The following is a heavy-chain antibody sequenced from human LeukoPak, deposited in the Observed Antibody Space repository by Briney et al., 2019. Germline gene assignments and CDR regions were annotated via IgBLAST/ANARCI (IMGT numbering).Heavy chain of an antibody. CDR3: ARGDSSPYYYFDY. CDR2: INPNSGDT. CDR1: GYTFTGYY. Sequence: AAVKVSCKASGYTFTGYYLHWVRQAPGQGLEWMGWINPNSGDTNYAQKFQGRVTMTRDTSISTAYMELSRLRSDDTAVFYCARGDSSPYYYFDYWGQGTLVPVSS. D-gene: IGHD3-22*01. J-gene: IGHJ4*02. V-gene: IGHV1-2*02.